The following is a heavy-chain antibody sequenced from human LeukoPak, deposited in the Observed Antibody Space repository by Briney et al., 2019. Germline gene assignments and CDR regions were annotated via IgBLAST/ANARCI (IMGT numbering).Heavy chain of an antibody. Sequence: GESLKISCKGSGYSFTSYWIGWVRQMPGKGLEWMGIIYPGDYDTRYSPSFQGPVTISADKSISTAYLQWSSLKASDTAMYYCARSRGVIIYYFDYWGQGTLVTVSS. CDR1: GYSFTSYW. V-gene: IGHV5-51*01. CDR3: ARSRGVIIYYFDY. D-gene: IGHD3-10*01. CDR2: IYPGDYDT. J-gene: IGHJ4*02.